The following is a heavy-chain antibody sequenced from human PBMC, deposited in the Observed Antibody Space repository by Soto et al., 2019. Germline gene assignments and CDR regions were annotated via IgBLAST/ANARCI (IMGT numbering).Heavy chain of an antibody. CDR3: ARAGVRGYSYGSLVDV. D-gene: IGHD5-18*01. CDR1: GFTFSSYS. Sequence: GGSLRLSCAASGFTFSSYSMNWVRQAPGKGLEWVSSISSSSSYIYYADSVKGRFTISRDNAKNSLYLQMNSLRAEDTAVYYCARAGVRGYSYGSLVDVWGQGTTVTVSS. V-gene: IGHV3-21*01. J-gene: IGHJ6*02. CDR2: ISSSSSYI.